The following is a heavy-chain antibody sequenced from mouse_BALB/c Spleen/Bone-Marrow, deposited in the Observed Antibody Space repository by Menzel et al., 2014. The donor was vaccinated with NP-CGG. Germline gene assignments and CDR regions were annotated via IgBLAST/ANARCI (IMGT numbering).Heavy chain of an antibody. V-gene: IGHV4-1*02. CDR2: INPASSTI. D-gene: IGHD1-2*01. J-gene: IGHJ3*01. CDR3: AKNYHYVYVAY. Sequence: EVKLVESGGGLVQPGGSLKLSCAASGFDFSRYWMTWVRQAPGKGLDWIGEINPASSTINYTPSLKDKFIISRDNAKNTLYLQMSKVRSEDTALYYCAKNYHYVYVAYWGQGTLVTVSA. CDR1: GFDFSRYW.